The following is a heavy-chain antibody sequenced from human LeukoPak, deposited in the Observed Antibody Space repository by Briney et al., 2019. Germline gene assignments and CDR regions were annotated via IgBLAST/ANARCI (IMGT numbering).Heavy chain of an antibody. CDR1: GYTLTELS. Sequence: ASVKVSCKVPGYTLTELSMHWVRQAPGKGLEWMGGFDPEDGETIYAQKFQGRVTMTEDTSTDTAYMELSSLRSEDTAVYYCATDLSSGWPWDYWGQGTLVTVSS. J-gene: IGHJ4*02. D-gene: IGHD6-19*01. CDR2: FDPEDGET. CDR3: ATDLSSGWPWDY. V-gene: IGHV1-24*01.